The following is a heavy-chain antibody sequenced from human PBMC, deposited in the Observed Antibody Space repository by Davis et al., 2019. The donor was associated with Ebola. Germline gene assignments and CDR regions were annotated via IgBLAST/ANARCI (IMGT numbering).Heavy chain of an antibody. CDR2: IKSKADGGTT. Sequence: GESLKISCAASGFTFSNAWMSWVRQAPGKGLEWVGRIKSKADGGTTDYTAPVKGRFTISRDDSKNTLYLQMNSLKTEDTAVYYCTTDLRDGYREYYFDYWGQGSLVTVSS. V-gene: IGHV3-15*01. CDR3: TTDLRDGYREYYFDY. D-gene: IGHD5-24*01. CDR1: GFTFSNAW. J-gene: IGHJ4*02.